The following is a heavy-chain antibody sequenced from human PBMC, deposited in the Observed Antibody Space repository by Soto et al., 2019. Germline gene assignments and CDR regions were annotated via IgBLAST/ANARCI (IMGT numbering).Heavy chain of an antibody. CDR1: GFTVSSNY. CDR3: AKDLSIAAAGTPLGFDP. D-gene: IGHD6-13*01. V-gene: IGHV3-66*02. CDR2: IHTGGST. Sequence: PGGSLRLSCAASGFTVSSNYMSWVRQAPGKGLEWVSVIHTGGSTDYADSVKGRFTISRDNSKNTLYLQMNSLRAEDTAVYYCAKDLSIAAAGTPLGFDPWGQGTLVTVSS. J-gene: IGHJ5*02.